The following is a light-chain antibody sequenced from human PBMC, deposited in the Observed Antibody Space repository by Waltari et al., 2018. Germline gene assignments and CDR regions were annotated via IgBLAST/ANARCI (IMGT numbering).Light chain of an antibody. CDR3: CSYAGSWV. Sequence: QSALTQPASVSGSRGQSITIPCTGTSPAVGTYNLVSWYQQHPGKAPKLMIYEDNNRPSGVSSRFSGSRSGNTASLTISGLQPEDEADYYCCSYAGSWVFGGWTKLTVL. CDR1: SPAVGTYNL. V-gene: IGLV2-23*01. CDR2: EDN. J-gene: IGLJ3*02.